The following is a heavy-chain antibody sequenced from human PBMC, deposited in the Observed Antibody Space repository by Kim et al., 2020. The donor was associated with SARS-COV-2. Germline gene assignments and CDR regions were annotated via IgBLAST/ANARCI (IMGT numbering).Heavy chain of an antibody. V-gene: IGHV3-30*18. D-gene: IGHD4-17*01. CDR3: AKEGTTVVTRPVSSVDY. J-gene: IGHJ4*02. CDR1: GFTFSSYG. Sequence: GGSLRLSCAASGFTFSSYGMHWVRQAPGKGLEWVAVISYDGSNKYYADSVKGRFTISRDNSKNTLYLKMNSLRAEDTAVYYCAKEGTTVVTRPVSSVDYWGQGTLGTVSS. CDR2: ISYDGSNK.